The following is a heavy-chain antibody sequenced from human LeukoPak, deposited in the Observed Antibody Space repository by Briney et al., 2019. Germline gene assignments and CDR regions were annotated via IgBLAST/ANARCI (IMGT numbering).Heavy chain of an antibody. V-gene: IGHV3-21*01. CDR1: GFRFSDYN. CDR3: ARDLSLESARPPPYYYYMDV. J-gene: IGHJ6*03. D-gene: IGHD6-6*01. CDR2: ISGSGSDI. Sequence: PGGSLRLSCAGSGFRFSDYNMNWVRQAPGKGLEWVSAISGSGSDIYYTDSVQGRFTISRDNAKNSLFLQMSSLRAEDTAVYFCARDLSLESARPPPYYYYMDVWGEGTTVTVSS.